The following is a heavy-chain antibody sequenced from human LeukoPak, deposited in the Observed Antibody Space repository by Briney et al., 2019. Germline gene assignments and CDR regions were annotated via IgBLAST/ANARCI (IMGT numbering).Heavy chain of an antibody. CDR2: IKQDGSEK. J-gene: IGHJ4*02. D-gene: IGHD3-16*02. V-gene: IGHV3-7*01. Sequence: GGSLRLSCAASGFTFSSYWMSWVRQAPGKGLEWVANIKQDGSEKYYVDSVKGRFTISGDNAKNSLYLQMNSLRAEDTAVYYCARVRGGVWGSYRYDYWGQGTLVTVSS. CDR1: GFTFSSYW. CDR3: ARVRGGVWGSYRYDY.